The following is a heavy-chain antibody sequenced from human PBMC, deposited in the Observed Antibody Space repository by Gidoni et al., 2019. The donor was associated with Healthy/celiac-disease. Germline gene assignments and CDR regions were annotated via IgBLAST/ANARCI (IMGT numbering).Heavy chain of an antibody. D-gene: IGHD6-19*01. V-gene: IGHV3-48*03. CDR2: MSSSGSTI. Sequence: EVPLVESGGGLVQPGGSLRLSCADSGFTFSSYEMNWVRQAPGKGLEWVSYMSSSGSTIYYADYVKGRFTISRDNAKNSLYLQMNSLRAEDTAVYYCATGVSSGWYGEWFDPWGQGTLVTVSS. CDR1: GFTFSSYE. CDR3: ATGVSSGWYGEWFDP. J-gene: IGHJ5*02.